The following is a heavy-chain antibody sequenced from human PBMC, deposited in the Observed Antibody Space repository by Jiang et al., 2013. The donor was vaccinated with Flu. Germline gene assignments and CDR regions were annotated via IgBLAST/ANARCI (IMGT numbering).Heavy chain of an antibody. J-gene: IGHJ4*02. CDR3: TGCSGNCAIDY. CDR1: GASFNGYY. V-gene: IGHV4-34*01. Sequence: KPSETLSLTCDVYGASFNGYYWTWIRQPLGKGLEWIGEINHGGQINYNPSLKNRVTISIDTSKSQISLRLNSVTAADTAVYYCTGCSGNCAIDYWAGEPWSPSPQ. CDR2: INHGGQI. D-gene: IGHD2-21*01.